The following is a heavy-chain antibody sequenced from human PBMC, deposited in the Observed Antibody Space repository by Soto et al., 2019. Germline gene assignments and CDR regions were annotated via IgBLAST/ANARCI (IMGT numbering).Heavy chain of an antibody. Sequence: QVQLVQSGAEVKKPGASVKVSCKASGYTFTSYYMHWVRQAPGQGLEWMGIINPSGGSTSYAQKCQGRXIMIRXXSTSTVHMELSSLRSEDTAVYYCARDIVATMYFDYWGQGPLVTVSS. V-gene: IGHV1-46*01. D-gene: IGHD5-12*01. CDR2: INPSGGST. J-gene: IGHJ4*02. CDR1: GYTFTSYY. CDR3: ARDIVATMYFDY.